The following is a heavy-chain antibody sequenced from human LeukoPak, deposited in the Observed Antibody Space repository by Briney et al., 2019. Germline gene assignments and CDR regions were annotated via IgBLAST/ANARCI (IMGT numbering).Heavy chain of an antibody. Sequence: SETLSLTCTVSGGSISNYYWSWIRQTPGKGLEWIGYIYYTGTTDSNPSLESRVTISVDTSKNQFSLKLSSVTAADTALYYCARHYVDSNGWYHPDYWGQGTLVTVSS. J-gene: IGHJ4*02. D-gene: IGHD6-19*01. CDR1: GGSISNYY. CDR2: IYYTGTT. CDR3: ARHYVDSNGWYHPDY. V-gene: IGHV4-59*08.